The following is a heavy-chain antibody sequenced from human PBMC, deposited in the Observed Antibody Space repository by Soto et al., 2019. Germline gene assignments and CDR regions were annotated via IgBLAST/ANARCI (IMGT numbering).Heavy chain of an antibody. CDR1: GFTFSSYS. Sequence: EVLLVESGGGLVKPGGSLRLSFAASGFTFSSYSMNWVRQAPGKGLEWVSSISSSSSYIYYADSVKGPLTISRDNAKNALFLQMNSLRAEDTAVYYCARDQPGYSYGYGLGYWGQGALVTVSS. CDR3: ARDQPGYSYGYGLGY. CDR2: ISSSSSYI. V-gene: IGHV3-21*01. D-gene: IGHD5-18*01. J-gene: IGHJ4*02.